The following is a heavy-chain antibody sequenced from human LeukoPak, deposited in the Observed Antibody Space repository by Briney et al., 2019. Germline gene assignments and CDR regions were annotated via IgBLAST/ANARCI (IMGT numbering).Heavy chain of an antibody. D-gene: IGHD2-15*01. J-gene: IGHJ4*02. Sequence: SGGSLRLSCAASGFTFSSYAMHWVRQAPGKGLEWVAVISYDGSNKYYADSVKGRFTISRDNSKNTLYLQMNSLRAEDTAVYYCARDHAGGPGIFDYWGQGTLVTVSS. CDR2: ISYDGSNK. CDR1: GFTFSSYA. V-gene: IGHV3-30*04. CDR3: ARDHAGGPGIFDY.